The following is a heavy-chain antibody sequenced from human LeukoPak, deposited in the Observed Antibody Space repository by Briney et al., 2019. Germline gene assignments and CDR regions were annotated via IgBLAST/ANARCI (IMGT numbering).Heavy chain of an antibody. V-gene: IGHV3-30-3*01. Sequence: GRSLRLSCAASGFTFSSYAMHWVRQAPGKGLEWVAVISYDGSNKYYADSVKGRFTISRDNSKNTLYLQMNSLRAEDTALYHCARDVLSGSRFLGGNWFDPWGQGTLVTVSS. J-gene: IGHJ5*02. CDR2: ISYDGSNK. CDR3: ARDVLSGSRFLGGNWFDP. CDR1: GFTFSSYA. D-gene: IGHD1-26*01.